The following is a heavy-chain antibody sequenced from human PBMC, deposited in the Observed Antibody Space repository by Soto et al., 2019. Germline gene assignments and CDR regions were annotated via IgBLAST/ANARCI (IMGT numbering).Heavy chain of an antibody. CDR3: ARGRSWPRGDWFDP. CDR1: GDSLSINSAA. D-gene: IGHD6-13*01. V-gene: IGHV6-1*01. CDR2: TYYRSKWYN. J-gene: IGHJ5*02. Sequence: QTVSLTCALSGDSLSINSAAWNWIRRSPSRGLEWLVRTYYRSKWYNDYAVSLSSRITINPYTSKNQFSLQLNSVTPEDTDVYYCARGRSWPRGDWFDPWGQGTLVTV.